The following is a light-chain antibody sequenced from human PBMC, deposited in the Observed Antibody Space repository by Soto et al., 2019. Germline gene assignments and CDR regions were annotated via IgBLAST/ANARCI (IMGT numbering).Light chain of an antibody. CDR2: EGS. J-gene: IGLJ1*01. CDR3: CSYAGSSTG. CDR1: SSDVGSYNL. V-gene: IGLV2-23*01. Sequence: QSALTQPASVSGSPGQSITISCTGTSSDVGSYNLVSWYQQHPGKAPKLMIYEGSKRPSGVSNRFSGSKSGNTASLTISGLQAEDEADYYCCSYAGSSTGFGTGTKVTV.